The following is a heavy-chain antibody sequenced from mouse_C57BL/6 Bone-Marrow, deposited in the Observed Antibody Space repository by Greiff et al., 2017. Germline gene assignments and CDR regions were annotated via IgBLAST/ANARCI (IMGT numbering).Heavy chain of an antibody. CDR3: ARRGGHWYFDV. CDR2: ICTGGGYT. CDR1: GYTFTNYW. J-gene: IGHJ1*03. Sequence: QVQLQQSGAELVRPGTSVKMSCKASGYTFTNYWIGWAKQRPGQGLEWIGDICTGGGYTNYNEQFKGKATLTEDKSSSTAYLPFISLTSEDSAIFYCARRGGHWYFDVWGTGTTGTVSS. V-gene: IGHV1-63*01.